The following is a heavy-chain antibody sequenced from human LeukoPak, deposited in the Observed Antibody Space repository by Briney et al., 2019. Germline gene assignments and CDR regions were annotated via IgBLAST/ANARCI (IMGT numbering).Heavy chain of an antibody. CDR3: AKPQEADLWVPDY. CDR2: IRYDGVNK. CDR1: AFTFSTYG. J-gene: IGHJ4*02. V-gene: IGHV3-30*02. Sequence: PGGSLRLSCAASAFTFSTYGMHWVRQAPGKGLEWVAFIRYDGVNKYHADSVKGRFTISRDNSKNTLYLEMNSLIPEDTGLYYCAKPQEADLWVPDYWGQGTLVTVSS. D-gene: IGHD3-3*01.